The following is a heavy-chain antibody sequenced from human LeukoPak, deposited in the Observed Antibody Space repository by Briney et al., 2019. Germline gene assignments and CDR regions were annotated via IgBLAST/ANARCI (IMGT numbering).Heavy chain of an antibody. Sequence: GGSLRLSCAASGFTFGSYAMSWVRQAPGKGLEWVSAISGSGGSTYYADSVKGRFTISRDNSKNTLYLQMNSLRAENTAVYYCAKDQTMVRGVLKGIDYWGQGTLVTVSS. J-gene: IGHJ4*02. D-gene: IGHD3-10*01. CDR3: AKDQTMVRGVLKGIDY. V-gene: IGHV3-23*01. CDR2: ISGSGGST. CDR1: GFTFGSYA.